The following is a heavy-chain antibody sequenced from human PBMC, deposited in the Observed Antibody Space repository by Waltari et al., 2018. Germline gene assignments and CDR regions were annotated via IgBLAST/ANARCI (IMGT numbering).Heavy chain of an antibody. D-gene: IGHD3-16*01. CDR2: ISADSSYR. V-gene: IGHV3-21*01. J-gene: IGHJ4*02. CDR1: GFSFSTYS. CDR3: ASGGWGFYLGY. Sequence: EVQLVESGGGLVKPGGSLRLSCAASGFSFSTYSMNWVRQAPGKGLEWISSISADSSYRHYAESVKGRFTVSRDNAKNSLSLQINSLRAEDTAVYYSASGGWGFYLGYWGQGALVTVSS.